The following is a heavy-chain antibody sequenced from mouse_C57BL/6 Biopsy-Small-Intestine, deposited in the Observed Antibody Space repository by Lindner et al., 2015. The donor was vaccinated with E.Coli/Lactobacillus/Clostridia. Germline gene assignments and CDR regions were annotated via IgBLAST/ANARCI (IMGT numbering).Heavy chain of an antibody. Sequence: VQLQRSGPVLVRPGASVKMSCKASGYTFTDYYMNWVKQSHGKSLEWIGVINPYNGGTSYNQKFKGKATLTVDKSSSTAYMELNSLTSEDSAVYFCARRGSTTVVATGFDYWGQGTTLTVSS. CDR3: ARRGSTTVVATGFDY. D-gene: IGHD1-1*01. CDR1: GYTFTDYY. CDR2: INPYNGGT. V-gene: IGHV1-19*01. J-gene: IGHJ2*01.